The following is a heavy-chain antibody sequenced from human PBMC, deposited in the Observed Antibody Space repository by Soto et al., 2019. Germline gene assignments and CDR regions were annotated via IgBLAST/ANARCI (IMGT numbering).Heavy chain of an antibody. CDR1: GGSFSGYY. D-gene: IGHD2-2*02. CDR3: ARDRVCSSTSCYRGLLYFSFDP. V-gene: IGHV4-34*01. Sequence: SETLSLTCAVYGGSFSGYYWSWIRQPPGKGLEWIGEINHSGSTNYNPSLKSRVTISVDTSKNQFSLKLSSVTAADTAVYYCARDRVCSSTSCYRGLLYFSFDPWGQGTLVTVSS. J-gene: IGHJ5*02. CDR2: INHSGST.